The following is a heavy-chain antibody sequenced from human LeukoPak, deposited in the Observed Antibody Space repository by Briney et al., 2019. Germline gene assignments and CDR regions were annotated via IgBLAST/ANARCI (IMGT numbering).Heavy chain of an antibody. Sequence: SQTLSLTCTVSGGSISSGDYYWSWIRQPPGKGLEWIGYIYYSRSTYYNPSLKSRVTISVDTSKNQFSLKLSSVTAADTAVYYCARDAGEAAGTRWSDPWGQGTLVTVYS. CDR2: IYYSRST. CDR3: ARDAGEAAGTRWSDP. D-gene: IGHD6-13*01. V-gene: IGHV4-30-4*01. CDR1: GGSISSGDYY. J-gene: IGHJ5*02.